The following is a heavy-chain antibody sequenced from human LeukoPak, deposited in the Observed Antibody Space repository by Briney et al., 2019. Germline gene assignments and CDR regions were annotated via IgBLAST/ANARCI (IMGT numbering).Heavy chain of an antibody. CDR2: INHSGST. CDR3: ARLNDVVVVAATSAFDI. D-gene: IGHD2-15*01. V-gene: IGHV4-34*01. Sequence: PSETLSLTCAVYGGSFSGYYWSWIRQPPGKGLEWIGEINHSGSTNYNPSLKSRVTISVDTSKNQFSLKLSSATAADTAVYYCARLNDVVVVAATSAFDIWGQGTMVTVSS. CDR1: GGSFSGYY. J-gene: IGHJ3*02.